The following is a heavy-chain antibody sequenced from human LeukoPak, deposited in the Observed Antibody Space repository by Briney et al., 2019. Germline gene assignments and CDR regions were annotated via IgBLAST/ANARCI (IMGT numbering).Heavy chain of an antibody. J-gene: IGHJ6*03. Sequence: ASVKVSCKASGYTFTGYYMHWVRQAPGQGLEWMGWINPNSGGTNYAQKFQGRVTMTRDTSISTAYMELSRLRSDDTAVYYCARGAGFSYYYYMDVWGKGTTVTVSS. D-gene: IGHD3-9*01. CDR1: GYTFTGYY. CDR3: ARGAGFSYYYYMDV. CDR2: INPNSGGT. V-gene: IGHV1-2*02.